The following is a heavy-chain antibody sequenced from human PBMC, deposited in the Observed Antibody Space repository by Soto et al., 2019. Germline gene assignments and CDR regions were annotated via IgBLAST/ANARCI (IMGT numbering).Heavy chain of an antibody. D-gene: IGHD6-13*01. CDR3: RRSSRYSTDV. CDR2: IYSTGNT. CDR1: GDSIRSSSY. Sequence: QLQESGAGLVKPSDTLSITCTVSGDSIRSSSYWGWIRQPPGKGLEWIGSIYSTGNTYYNPALNNQSTISAGTCKNQFSLNVICVTDADTAVYYCRRSSRYSTDV. J-gene: IGHJ6*01. V-gene: IGHV4-39*01.